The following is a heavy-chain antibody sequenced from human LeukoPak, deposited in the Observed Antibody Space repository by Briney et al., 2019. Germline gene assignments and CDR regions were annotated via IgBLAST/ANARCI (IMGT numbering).Heavy chain of an antibody. Sequence: PGGSLRLSCAASGFTFSTYAMHWVRQAPGKGLEWVAVISYDGSNKYFADSVKGRFTISRDNSKNTLYLQMNSLRAEDTAVYYCARGHSSGWYFDYWGQGTLVTVSS. CDR3: ARGHSSGWYFDY. CDR1: GFTFSTYA. V-gene: IGHV3-30*04. J-gene: IGHJ4*02. CDR2: ISYDGSNK. D-gene: IGHD6-19*01.